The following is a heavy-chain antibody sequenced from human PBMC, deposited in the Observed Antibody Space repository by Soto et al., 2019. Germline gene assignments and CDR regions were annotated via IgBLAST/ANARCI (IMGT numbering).Heavy chain of an antibody. Sequence: QVQLVESGGGVVQPGRSLRLSCAASGFTFSSYGMHWVRQAPGKGLEWVAVISYDGSNKYYADSVKGRFTISRDNSKNTLYLQMNSLRAEDTAVYYCAKLRGLHYCSGGSCYSGLDDYWGQGTLVTVSS. CDR1: GFTFSSYG. D-gene: IGHD2-15*01. J-gene: IGHJ4*02. CDR3: AKLRGLHYCSGGSCYSGLDDY. CDR2: ISYDGSNK. V-gene: IGHV3-30*18.